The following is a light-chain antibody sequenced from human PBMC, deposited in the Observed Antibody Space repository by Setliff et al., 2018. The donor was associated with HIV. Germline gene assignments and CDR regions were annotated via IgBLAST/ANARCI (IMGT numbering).Light chain of an antibody. CDR3: SSYSSSRPRV. CDR2: EVS. J-gene: IGLJ1*01. Sequence: QSALTQPASVSGSPGQSITISCTGTSSDVGGYNYVSWYQQHPGKAPKLMISEVSNRPSGVSNRFSGSKSGNTASLTIAGLQPEDEADYYCSSYSSSRPRVFGTGTKVTVL. V-gene: IGLV2-14*01. CDR1: SSDVGGYNY.